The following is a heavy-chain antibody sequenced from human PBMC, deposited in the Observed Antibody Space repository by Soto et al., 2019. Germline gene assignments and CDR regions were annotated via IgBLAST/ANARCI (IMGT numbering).Heavy chain of an antibody. J-gene: IGHJ5*02. CDR2: IYATGTT. CDR1: GASISGFY. V-gene: IGHV4-4*07. Sequence: TLSLTCTVSGASISGFYWSWIRKSAGKGLEWIGRIYATGTTDYNPSLKSRVMMSVDTSKKQFSLKLRSVTAADTAVYYCVRDGTKTLRDWFDPWGQGISVTVS. D-gene: IGHD1-1*01. CDR3: VRDGTKTLRDWFDP.